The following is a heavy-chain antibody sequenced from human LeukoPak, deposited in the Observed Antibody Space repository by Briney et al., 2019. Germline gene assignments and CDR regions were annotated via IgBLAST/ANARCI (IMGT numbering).Heavy chain of an antibody. CDR3: ARESYYDSSGYYGHGDY. Sequence: GGSLRLSCTASGFTFSDYYMSWIRQAPGKGLEWVSYISSSGSTIYYADSVKGRFTISRDNAKNSLYLQMNSLRAEDTAVYYCARESYYDSSGYYGHGDYWGQGTLVTVSS. V-gene: IGHV3-11*01. J-gene: IGHJ4*02. D-gene: IGHD3-22*01. CDR1: GFTFSDYY. CDR2: ISSSGSTI.